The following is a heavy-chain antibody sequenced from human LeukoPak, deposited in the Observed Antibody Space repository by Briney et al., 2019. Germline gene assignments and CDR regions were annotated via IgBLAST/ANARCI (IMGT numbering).Heavy chain of an antibody. CDR1: GGSFSGYY. CDR2: INHSGST. D-gene: IGHD5-24*01. V-gene: IGHV4-34*01. J-gene: IGHJ4*02. Sequence: SETLSLTCAVYGGSFSGYYWRWIRQPPGKGLEWIGEINHSGSTNYTPSLTSRVTISVDTSKNQFSLKLSSVTAADTAVYYCARGWKRWLQSRDFFDYWGQGTLVTVSS. CDR3: ARGWKRWLQSRDFFDY.